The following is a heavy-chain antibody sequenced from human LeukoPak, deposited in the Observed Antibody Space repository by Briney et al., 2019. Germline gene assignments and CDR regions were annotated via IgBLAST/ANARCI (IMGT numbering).Heavy chain of an antibody. Sequence: GGSLRLSCAASGFSFRYYIMHWVRQAPGKGLEWLTVIPFDGTTEYYADSVKGRFTISRDNSKDTLYLQMNSLRAEDTAVYYCARGSTSLHWGQGTLVTVSS. V-gene: IGHV3-30-3*01. J-gene: IGHJ4*02. CDR1: GFSFRYYI. CDR3: ARGSTSLH. CDR2: IPFDGTTE. D-gene: IGHD2-2*01.